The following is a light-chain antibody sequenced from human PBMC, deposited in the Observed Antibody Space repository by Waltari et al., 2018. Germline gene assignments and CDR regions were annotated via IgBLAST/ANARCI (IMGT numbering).Light chain of an antibody. J-gene: IGLJ1*01. CDR2: EAT. V-gene: IGLV2-23*01. CDR1: STELASYNL. CDR3: CSYTGSSTSYG. Sequence: QSALSQPASVSGSPGQSLTITCTGASTELASYNLVAWYQHHPNRAPKLSIYEATKRPSGISHRFSGAKSGATASLRISGLQADDEADYYCCSYTGSSTSYGCGGGTKVTVL.